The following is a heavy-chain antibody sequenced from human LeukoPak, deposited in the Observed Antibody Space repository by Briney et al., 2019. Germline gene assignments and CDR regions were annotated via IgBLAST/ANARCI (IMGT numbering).Heavy chain of an antibody. V-gene: IGHV3-23*01. D-gene: IGHD5-12*01. CDR3: ARSGYIPSFDY. CDR1: GFTFSSYA. J-gene: IGHJ4*02. Sequence: GGSLRLSCAASGFTFSSYAMSWVRQAPGKGLEWVSVIAGTSGTTYYAESVKGRFTISRDNSKNTLYLQMNSLRAEDTAVYHCARSGYIPSFDYWGQRTLVTVSS. CDR2: IAGTSGTT.